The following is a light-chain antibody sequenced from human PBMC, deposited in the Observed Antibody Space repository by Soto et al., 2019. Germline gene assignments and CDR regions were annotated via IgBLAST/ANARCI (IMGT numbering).Light chain of an antibody. V-gene: IGKV1-27*01. Sequence: DIQMTHSPSSCPASEGDRVTFICRASQGITNNLAGYQQKPGKVPKLLIYAASTLQSGVPSRFSGSGSGTDFTLTISSLQPEDVATYYCQKYNRAPFTFGPGTKVDIK. J-gene: IGKJ3*01. CDR2: AAS. CDR3: QKYNRAPFT. CDR1: QGITNN.